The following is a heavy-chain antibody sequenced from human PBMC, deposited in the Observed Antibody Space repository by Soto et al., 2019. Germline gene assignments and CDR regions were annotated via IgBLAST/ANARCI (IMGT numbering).Heavy chain of an antibody. V-gene: IGHV3-21*01. CDR2: ISSSSSYI. Sequence: GGSLRLSCAASGFTFSSYSMNWVRQAPGKGLEWVSSISSSSSYIYYADSVKGRFTISRDNAKNSLYLQMNSLRAEDTAVYYCARDVLWVPGIAAAARLYYYYYGMDVWGQGTTVTVSS. D-gene: IGHD6-13*01. CDR3: ARDVLWVPGIAAAARLYYYYYGMDV. CDR1: GFTFSSYS. J-gene: IGHJ6*02.